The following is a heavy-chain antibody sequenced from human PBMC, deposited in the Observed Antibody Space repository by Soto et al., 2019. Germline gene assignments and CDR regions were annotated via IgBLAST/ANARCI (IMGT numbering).Heavy chain of an antibody. J-gene: IGHJ5*02. V-gene: IGHV1-2*02. CDR1: GYTFTGYY. CDR3: ASLGLHCSGGSCHDWFDP. D-gene: IGHD2-15*01. CDR2: INPNSGGT. Sequence: ASVKVSCKASGYTFTGYYMHWLRQAPGQGLEWMGWINPNSGGTNYAQKFQGRVTMTRDTSISTAYMELSRLRSDDTAVYYCASLGLHCSGGSCHDWFDPWGQGTQVTVSS.